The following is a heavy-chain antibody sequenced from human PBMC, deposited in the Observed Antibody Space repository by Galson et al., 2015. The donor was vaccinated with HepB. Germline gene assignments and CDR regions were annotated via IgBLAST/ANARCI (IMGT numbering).Heavy chain of an antibody. CDR3: ARDRTIFGVVTSYYFDY. CDR2: ISYDGSNK. Sequence: SLRLSCAASGFTFSSYAMHWVRQAPGKGLEWVAVISYDGSNKYYADSVKGRFTISRDNSKNTLYLQMNSLRAEDTAVYYCARDRTIFGVVTSYYFDYWGQGTLVTVSS. V-gene: IGHV3-30*04. D-gene: IGHD3-3*01. J-gene: IGHJ4*02. CDR1: GFTFSSYA.